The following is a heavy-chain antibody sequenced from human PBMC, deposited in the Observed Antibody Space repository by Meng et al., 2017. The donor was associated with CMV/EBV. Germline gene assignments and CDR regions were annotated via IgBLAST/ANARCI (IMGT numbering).Heavy chain of an antibody. CDR2: INHSGST. CDR3: ARESMVRGED. Sequence: EPLPQWGHSMFTPSETLPLTCAVYGGSFSGYYWSWIRQPPGKGLEWIGEINHSGSTNYNPSLKSRVTISVDTSKNQFSLKLSSVTAADTAVYYCARESMVRGEDWGQGTLVTVSS. CDR1: GGSFSGYY. V-gene: IGHV4-34*01. J-gene: IGHJ4*02. D-gene: IGHD3-10*01.